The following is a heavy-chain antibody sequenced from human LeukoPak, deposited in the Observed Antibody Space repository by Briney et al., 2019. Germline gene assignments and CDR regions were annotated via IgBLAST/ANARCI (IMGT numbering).Heavy chain of an antibody. Sequence: GGSLRLSCAASGFTFNSYWMSWVRQAPGKGLEWVAKINEDGSGKYYLDSVKGRFTISRDNAKNSLYLQMNSLGAEDTAVYYCAREQLQDGSGSAFDIWGQGTMVTVSS. CDR3: AREQLQDGSGSAFDI. CDR1: GFTFNSYW. CDR2: INEDGSGK. J-gene: IGHJ3*02. D-gene: IGHD1-1*01. V-gene: IGHV3-7*01.